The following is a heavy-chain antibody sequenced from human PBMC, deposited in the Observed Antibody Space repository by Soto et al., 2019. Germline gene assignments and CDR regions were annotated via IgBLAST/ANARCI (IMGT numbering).Heavy chain of an antibody. CDR1: GFTFSNAW. CDR3: AKDRDIVVVPAAPVYMDV. Sequence: GGSLRLSCAASGFTFSNAWMSWVRQAPGKGLAWVGRIKSKTDGGTTDYSAPVKGRFTISRDDSKNTLYLQMNSLKTEDTAVYYCAKDRDIVVVPAAPVYMDVWGKGTTVTVSS. J-gene: IGHJ6*03. D-gene: IGHD2-2*01. CDR2: IKSKTDGGTT. V-gene: IGHV3-15*01.